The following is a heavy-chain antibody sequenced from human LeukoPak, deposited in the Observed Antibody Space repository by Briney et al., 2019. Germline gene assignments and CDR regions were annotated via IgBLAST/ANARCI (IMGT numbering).Heavy chain of an antibody. J-gene: IGHJ4*02. CDR1: GFAFTGSW. CDR2: INDDGSIT. CDR3: ARALGSPLDY. D-gene: IGHD1-26*01. V-gene: IGHV3-74*01. Sequence: PGGSLRLSCAASGFAFTGSWMHWVRQVPGKGLVWVSRINDDGSITNYADSVKGRFTISRDNAKNTLYLQMNSLRAEDTAVYYCARALGSPLDYWGQGTLVTVSS.